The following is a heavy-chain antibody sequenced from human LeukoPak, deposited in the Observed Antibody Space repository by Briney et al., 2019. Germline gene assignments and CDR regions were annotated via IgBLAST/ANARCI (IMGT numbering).Heavy chain of an antibody. J-gene: IGHJ4*02. CDR2: INPSGGST. D-gene: IGHD3-22*01. V-gene: IGHV1-46*01. Sequence: AASVKVSFKASGYTFTSYYMHWVRQSPGQGLEWMGIINPSGGSTSYAQKFQGRVTMTRDTSTSTVYMELSSLRSEDTAVYYCARDRSITMIVVVGYFDYWGQGTLVTVSS. CDR1: GYTFTSYY. CDR3: ARDRSITMIVVVGYFDY.